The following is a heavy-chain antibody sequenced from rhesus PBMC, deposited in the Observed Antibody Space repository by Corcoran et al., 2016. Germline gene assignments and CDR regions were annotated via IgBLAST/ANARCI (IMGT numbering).Heavy chain of an antibody. J-gene: IGHJ4*01. V-gene: IGHV3-16*02. CDR3: TRMYCTSTTCYAYYVDY. CDR2: IENNADGGTP. CDR1: GFTCRNDW. Sequence: EVQLVESGGGLVQLGGSLRLSCAASGFTCRNDWMSGVRQARGKGRDWVGRIENNADGGTPAYPESVKRSFTISSDDSKNTLYLQMNSLKTEATAVYYCTRMYCTSTTCYAYYVDYWGQGVLVTVSS. D-gene: IGHD2-2*01.